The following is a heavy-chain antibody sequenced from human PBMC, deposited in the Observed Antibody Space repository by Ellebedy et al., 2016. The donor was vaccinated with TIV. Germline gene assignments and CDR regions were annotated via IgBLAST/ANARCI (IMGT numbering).Heavy chain of an antibody. J-gene: IGHJ6*02. V-gene: IGHV3-33*05. D-gene: IGHD2/OR15-2a*01. CDR3: ARFYASYGMDV. Sequence: GGSLRLSCAASGFTFSSYGMHWVRQAPGKGLEWVAAFSYDRSEIYYADSVKGRFTISRDNPKNTLYLQMNSLSAEDTALYYCARFYASYGMDVWGQGTTVTVSS. CDR2: FSYDRSEI. CDR1: GFTFSSYG.